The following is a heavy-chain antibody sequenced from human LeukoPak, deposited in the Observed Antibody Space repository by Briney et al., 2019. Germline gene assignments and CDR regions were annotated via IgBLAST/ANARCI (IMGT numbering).Heavy chain of an antibody. V-gene: IGHV4-34*01. CDR1: VGSFSGYY. J-gene: IGHJ6*03. CDR2: INHSGST. D-gene: IGHD2-15*01. Sequence: SETLSLTCAVYVGSFSGYYWSWIRQPPGKGLEWIGEINHSGSTNYNPSLKSRVTISVDTSKNQFSLKLNSVTAADTAVYYCARWNCSAGRCNSTGRRYYHYMDVWSKGTTVKISS. CDR3: ARWNCSAGRCNSTGRRYYHYMDV.